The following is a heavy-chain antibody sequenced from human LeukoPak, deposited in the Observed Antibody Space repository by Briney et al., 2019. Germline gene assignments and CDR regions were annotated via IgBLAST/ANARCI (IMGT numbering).Heavy chain of an antibody. CDR3: ARDEGYGDYANWFDP. V-gene: IGHV1-46*01. J-gene: IGHJ5*02. CDR1: GYTFTSNY. CDR2: ISPSGGST. D-gene: IGHD4-17*01. Sequence: GASVKVSCKAFGYTFTSNYMHWVRQAPGQGLEWMGLISPSGGSTIYAQKFQGRVTLTRDLSTSTGYLELNSLRSEDTAVYFCARDEGYGDYANWFDPWGQGTLVTVSS.